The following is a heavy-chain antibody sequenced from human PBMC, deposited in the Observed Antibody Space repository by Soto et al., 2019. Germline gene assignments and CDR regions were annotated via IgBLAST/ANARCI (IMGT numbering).Heavy chain of an antibody. Sequence: QVQLQQWGAGLLKPSETLSLTCAVYGGSFSGYYWSWIRQPPGKGLEWIGEINHSGSTNYNPSLKCRVTIPVDTPKNQFSLKLSSVTAAGTAVYYCARGGITIFGVVRYNWFDPWGQGTLVTVSS. CDR2: INHSGST. V-gene: IGHV4-34*01. J-gene: IGHJ5*02. D-gene: IGHD3-3*01. CDR1: GGSFSGYY. CDR3: ARGGITIFGVVRYNWFDP.